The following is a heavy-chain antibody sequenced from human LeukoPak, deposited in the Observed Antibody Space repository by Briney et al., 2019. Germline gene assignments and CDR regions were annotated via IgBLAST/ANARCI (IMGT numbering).Heavy chain of an antibody. D-gene: IGHD7-27*01. V-gene: IGHV3-21*01. J-gene: IGHJ4*02. CDR2: ITSSSSSM. CDR3: ARDLAWGGY. Sequence: GGSLRLSCVASGFTFSIYTMSWVRQAPGKGLEWVSSITSSSSSMYSADSVKGRLTISRDNAKNSLYLQMNSLRAENTAVYYCARDLAWGGYWGQGTLVTVSS. CDR1: GFTFSIYT.